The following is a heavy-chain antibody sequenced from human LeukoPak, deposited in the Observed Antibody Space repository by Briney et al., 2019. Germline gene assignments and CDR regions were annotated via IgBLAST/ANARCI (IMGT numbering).Heavy chain of an antibody. D-gene: IGHD3-22*01. Sequence: GESLKISCKGSGYSFINYWIGWVRQAPGQGLEWMGWISAYNGNTEYAQKVQGRVTMTTDTSTSTAYMELRSLRSDDTAVYYCARYYDSSGYYYLDYWGQGTLVTVSS. J-gene: IGHJ4*02. V-gene: IGHV1-18*04. CDR1: GYSFINYW. CDR2: ISAYNGNT. CDR3: ARYYDSSGYYYLDY.